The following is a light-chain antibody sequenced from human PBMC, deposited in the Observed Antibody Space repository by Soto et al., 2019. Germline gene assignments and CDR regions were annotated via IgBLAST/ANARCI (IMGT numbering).Light chain of an antibody. Sequence: EIVMTQSPATLSVSPGEGVTLSCRASERLTTNLAWYQQSPGQAPRLLIYGTYTRATGIPTRFSGSGTGTEFTLTISSLEYEDFAVYSCQQYNKWPRTFGGGTKVDIK. CDR3: QQYNKWPRT. CDR1: ERLTTN. V-gene: IGKV3D-15*01. J-gene: IGKJ4*01. CDR2: GTY.